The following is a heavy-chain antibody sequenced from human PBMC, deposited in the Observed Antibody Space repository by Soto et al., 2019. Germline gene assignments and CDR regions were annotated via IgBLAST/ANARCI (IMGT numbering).Heavy chain of an antibody. Sequence: QVQLVQSGAEVKKPGASVKVSCKASGYTFTSYGFSWVRQAPGQGLEWMGWINGYTGNTHYAQKFQGRSTRTTDTSTSTACMELWTLISDVTAVYYWARSRVTGTGGMDVWRQGTTVTVSS. CDR1: GYTFTSYG. CDR3: ARSRVTGTGGMDV. J-gene: IGHJ6*02. V-gene: IGHV1-18*01. D-gene: IGHD3-10*01. CDR2: INGYTGNT.